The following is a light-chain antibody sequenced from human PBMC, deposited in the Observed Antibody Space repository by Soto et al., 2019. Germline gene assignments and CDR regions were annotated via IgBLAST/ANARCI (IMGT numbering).Light chain of an antibody. V-gene: IGKV3-15*01. J-gene: IGKJ1*01. CDR1: QTVRNN. CDR3: QQYNNWPQT. Sequence: EIVMTQSPGTLSLSPGERATLSCRASQTVRNNYLAWYQQKPGQAPRLLIYGASTRATGIPARFSGSGFGTEFTLTISSLQSEDFAVYYCQQYNNWPQTFGQGTKVDI. CDR2: GAS.